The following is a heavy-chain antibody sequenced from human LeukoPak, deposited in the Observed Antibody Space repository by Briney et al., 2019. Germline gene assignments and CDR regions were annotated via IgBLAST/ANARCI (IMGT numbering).Heavy chain of an antibody. CDR1: GYTFTGYY. V-gene: IGHV1-2*02. CDR3: ARVAGSGSYQNYYMDV. CDR2: INPNSGGT. D-gene: IGHD3-10*01. J-gene: IGHJ6*03. Sequence: GASVKVSCKASGYTFTGYYMHWVRQAPGQGLEWMGWINPNSGGTNYAQKFQGRVTMTRDTSISTTYMELSSLRSEDTAVYYCARVAGSGSYQNYYMDVWGKGTTVTISS.